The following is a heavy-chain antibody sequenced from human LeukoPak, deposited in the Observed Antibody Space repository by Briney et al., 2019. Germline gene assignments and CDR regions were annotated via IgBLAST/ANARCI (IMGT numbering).Heavy chain of an antibody. Sequence: GGSLRLSCAASGFTFSSYWMSWVRQAPGKGLEWVANIKQDGSEKYYVDSVKGRFTISRDNARNSLYLQMTSLRAEDTAVYYCARDSYTQQLEDYWGQGTLVTVSS. CDR2: IKQDGSEK. D-gene: IGHD6-13*01. J-gene: IGHJ4*02. CDR1: GFTFSSYW. CDR3: ARDSYTQQLEDY. V-gene: IGHV3-7*01.